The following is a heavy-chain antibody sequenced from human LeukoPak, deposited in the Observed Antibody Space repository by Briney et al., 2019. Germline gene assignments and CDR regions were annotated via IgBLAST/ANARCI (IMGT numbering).Heavy chain of an antibody. D-gene: IGHD3-9*01. V-gene: IGHV3-74*01. CDR1: GFTFTSYW. CDR2: INSDESST. J-gene: IGHJ6*04. CDR3: ARGGVRYFNAMDV. Sequence: GGSLRLSCAASGFTFTSYWIHWVRQAPGKGLVWVSRINSDESSTSYADSVKGRFTISRDNAKNMLYLQMNSLSAEDTAVYYCARGGVRYFNAMDVWGKGTKVTVSS.